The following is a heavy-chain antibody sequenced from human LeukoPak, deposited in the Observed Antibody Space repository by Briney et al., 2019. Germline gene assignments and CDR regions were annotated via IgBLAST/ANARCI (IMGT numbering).Heavy chain of an antibody. J-gene: IGHJ5*02. D-gene: IGHD5-18*01. CDR3: AKELRGYSYGLRNNWFDP. CDR1: GFTFSSYG. Sequence: GGSLRLSCAASGFTFSSYGMHWVRQAPGKGLEWVAVISYDGSNKYYADSVKGRFTISRDNSKNTLYLQMNSLRAEDTAVYYCAKELRGYSYGLRNNWFDPWGQGPLVTVSS. V-gene: IGHV3-30*18. CDR2: ISYDGSNK.